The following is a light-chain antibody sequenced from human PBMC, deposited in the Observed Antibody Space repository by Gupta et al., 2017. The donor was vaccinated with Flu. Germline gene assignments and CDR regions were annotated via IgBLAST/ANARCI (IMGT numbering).Light chain of an antibody. CDR2: VDS. J-gene: IGKJ4*01. Sequence: EIVMTQSPLSLPVTPGEPASISCRSSQSLLHNGRNYLNWYVQKPGHSPQLLIYVDSNRASGVPDRFSGSGSGTDFTLKISRVEPEDVGIYYCMQNRQPLVTFGGGTKVEIK. CDR3: MQNRQPLVT. V-gene: IGKV2-28*01. CDR1: QSLLHNGRNY.